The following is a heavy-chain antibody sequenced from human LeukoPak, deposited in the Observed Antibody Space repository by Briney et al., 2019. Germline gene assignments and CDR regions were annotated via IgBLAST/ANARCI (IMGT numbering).Heavy chain of an antibody. J-gene: IGHJ6*02. Sequence: GRSLRLSCAASGFTFSSYAMHWVRQAPGKGLEWVAVISYDGSNKYYADSVKGRFTISRDNSKNTLYLQMNSLRAEDTAVYYCARDFPRGYYGMDVWGQGTTVTVSS. CDR2: ISYDGSNK. CDR3: ARDFPRGYYGMDV. V-gene: IGHV3-30-3*01. D-gene: IGHD3-10*01. CDR1: GFTFSSYA.